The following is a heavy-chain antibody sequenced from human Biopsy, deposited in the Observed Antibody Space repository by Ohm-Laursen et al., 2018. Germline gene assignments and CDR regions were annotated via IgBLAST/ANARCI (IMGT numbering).Heavy chain of an antibody. CDR3: VREPKTGTAEAWYFDL. CDR2: ISYNERT. CDR1: GASVKPSGYF. J-gene: IGHJ2*01. V-gene: IGHV4-31*03. Sequence: SQTLSLTCSVSGASVKPSGYFRAWIRQRPGKGLEWIGYISYNERTHYNPSLTSRLAISFDTSNNRISLQLRSVSVADTAVYYCVREPKTGTAEAWYFDLWGRGSPVTVPS. D-gene: IGHD3-9*01.